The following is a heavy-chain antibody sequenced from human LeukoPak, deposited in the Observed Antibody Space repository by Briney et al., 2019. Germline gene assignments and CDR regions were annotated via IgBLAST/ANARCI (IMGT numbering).Heavy chain of an antibody. Sequence: LETLSFTCAVYGRSFSGYYWSWIRKPPGKGLGWIGEFNHSASTNYNPSLKSPVTISVDTSKNPFSLKLSTVTAADTAVYYCARSRSTYYDFLGGYYIRAFDIWGQGTMVTVSS. CDR1: GRSFSGYY. CDR3: ARSRSTYYDFLGGYYIRAFDI. V-gene: IGHV4-34*01. CDR2: FNHSAST. D-gene: IGHD3-3*01. J-gene: IGHJ3*02.